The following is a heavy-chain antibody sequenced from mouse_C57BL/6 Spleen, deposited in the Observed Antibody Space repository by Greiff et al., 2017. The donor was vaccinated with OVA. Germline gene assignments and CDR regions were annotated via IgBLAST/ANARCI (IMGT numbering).Heavy chain of an antibody. CDR2: ISDGGSYT. D-gene: IGHD1-1*01. J-gene: IGHJ2*01. CDR1: GFTFSSYA. Sequence: EVHLVESGGGLVKPGGSLKLSCAASGFTFSSYAMSWVRQTPEKRLEWVATISDGGSYTYYPDNVQGRFTLSRDNAKNNLYLQMSHLKSEDTAMYYGARDYYGSSYAYYFDYWGQGTTLTVSS. CDR3: ARDYYGSSYAYYFDY. V-gene: IGHV5-4*01.